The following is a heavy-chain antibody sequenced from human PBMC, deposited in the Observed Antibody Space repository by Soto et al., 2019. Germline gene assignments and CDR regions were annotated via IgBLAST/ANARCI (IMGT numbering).Heavy chain of an antibody. CDR2: INPNSGGT. Sequence: ASVKVSCKASGYTFTGYYMHWVRQAPGQGLEWMGWINPNSGGTNYAQKFQGWVTMTRDTSISTAYMELSRLRSDDTAVYYCARGITMVRGAPPYYYYYYGMDVWGQGTTVTVSS. CDR1: GYTFTGYY. J-gene: IGHJ6*02. CDR3: ARGITMVRGAPPYYYYYYGMDV. V-gene: IGHV1-2*04. D-gene: IGHD3-10*01.